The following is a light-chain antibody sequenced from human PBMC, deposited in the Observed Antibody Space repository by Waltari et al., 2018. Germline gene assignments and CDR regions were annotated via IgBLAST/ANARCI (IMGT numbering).Light chain of an antibody. CDR1: QSVLYTPNNNNY. V-gene: IGKV4-1*01. CDR3: QQYYNTSPT. Sequence: DIVMTQSPDSLAGSLGERATINCKSSQSVLYTPNNNNYLAWYQQKPGQPPKLLISWASTRESGVPDRVSGSGSGTDFTLTISSLQAEDVAVYYCQQYYNTSPTFGGGTKVEIK. CDR2: WAS. J-gene: IGKJ4*01.